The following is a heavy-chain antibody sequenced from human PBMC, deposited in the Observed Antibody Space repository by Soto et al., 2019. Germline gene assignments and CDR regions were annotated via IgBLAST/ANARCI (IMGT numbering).Heavy chain of an antibody. Sequence: SVKVSCKASGGTFSSYAISWVRQAPGQGLEWMGGIIPIFGTANYAQKFQGRVTITADESTSTAYMELSSLRSEDTAVYYCARGTTEYYYDSSGYQPFDYWGQGTLVTVSS. V-gene: IGHV1-69*13. CDR1: GGTFSSYA. CDR2: IIPIFGTA. J-gene: IGHJ4*02. D-gene: IGHD3-22*01. CDR3: ARGTTEYYYDSSGYQPFDY.